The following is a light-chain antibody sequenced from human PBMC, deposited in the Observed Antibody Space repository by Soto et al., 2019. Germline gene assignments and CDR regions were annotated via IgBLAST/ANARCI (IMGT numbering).Light chain of an antibody. V-gene: IGLV1-47*01. J-gene: IGLJ1*01. CDR3: AAWDDSQSGFYV. CDR1: SSDIGSNY. Sequence: QSALTHTPSASGTPGQRVTISCSGSSSDIGSNYVYWYQQLPGTAPKILIYRNNQRPSGVPDRSSGSKSGSSASLAISGLRSEDEADYHCAAWDDSQSGFYVFGTGTKVTVL. CDR2: RNN.